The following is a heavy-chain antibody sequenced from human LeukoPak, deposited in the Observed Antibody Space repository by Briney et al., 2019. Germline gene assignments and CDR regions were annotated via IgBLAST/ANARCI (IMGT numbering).Heavy chain of an antibody. CDR2: ISGSGANT. J-gene: IGHJ1*01. D-gene: IGHD6-19*01. Sequence: GGSLRLSCAASGFTFSSYAMTWVRQAPGKGLEWVSTISGSGANTYYADSVKGRFTISRDNSKNTLSLQMNSLRVEDTALYYCARAYKDRSLAGKKEFFQHWGQGTLVTVSS. CDR3: ARAYKDRSLAGKKEFFQH. V-gene: IGHV3-23*01. CDR1: GFTFSSYA.